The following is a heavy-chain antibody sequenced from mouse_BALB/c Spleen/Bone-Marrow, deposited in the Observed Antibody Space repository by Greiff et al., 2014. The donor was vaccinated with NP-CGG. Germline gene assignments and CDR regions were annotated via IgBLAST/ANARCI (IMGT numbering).Heavy chain of an antibody. CDR3: ARGGGYYYAMDY. CDR1: GFTFSSYA. Sequence: DVKLVESGGGLVKPGGPLKLSCAASGFTFSSYAMSWVRQTPEKRLEWVASISSGGSTYYPDSVKGRFTISRDNARNILYLQMSSLRSEDTAMYYCARGGGYYYAMDYWGQGTSVTVSS. J-gene: IGHJ4*01. V-gene: IGHV5-6-5*01. CDR2: ISSGGST.